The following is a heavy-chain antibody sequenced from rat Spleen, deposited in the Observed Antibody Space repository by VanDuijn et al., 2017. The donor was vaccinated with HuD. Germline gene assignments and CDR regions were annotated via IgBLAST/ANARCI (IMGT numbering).Heavy chain of an antibody. CDR2: ISTGGGNT. J-gene: IGHJ4*01. Sequence: EVQLVESGGGRVQPGRSLRLSCVASGITFNNYWMTWIRQAPGKGLEWVASISTGGGNTYYRDSVKGRFTISRDNAKNTQYLQMDSLRSEDTATYYCTRGYVMDAWGQGASVTVSS. CDR1: GITFNNYW. V-gene: IGHV5-31*01. CDR3: TRGYVMDA.